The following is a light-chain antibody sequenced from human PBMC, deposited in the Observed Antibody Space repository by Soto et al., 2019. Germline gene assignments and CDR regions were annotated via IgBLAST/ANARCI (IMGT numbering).Light chain of an antibody. J-gene: IGKJ1*01. Sequence: DIQMTQSPSTLSGSVGDRVTITCRASQTISSWLAWYQQKPGKAPKLLIYKASTLKSGVTSRFSGSGSGTEFPLTISSLQPDDFATDYCQHYNSYSEAFGQGTKVELQ. CDR3: QHYNSYSEA. CDR2: KAS. V-gene: IGKV1-5*03. CDR1: QTISSW.